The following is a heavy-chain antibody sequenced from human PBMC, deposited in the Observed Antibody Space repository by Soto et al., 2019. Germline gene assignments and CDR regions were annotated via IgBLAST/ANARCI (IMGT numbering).Heavy chain of an antibody. Sequence: SGPTLVNPTQTLTLTCTFSGFSLSTSGVGVGWIRQPPGKALEWLALIYWNDDKRYSPSLKSRLTITKDTSKNQVVLTMTNMDPVDTATYYCAHLYYYDSSGYYHHFDYWGQGTLVTVSS. CDR2: IYWNDDK. D-gene: IGHD3-22*01. CDR1: GFSLSTSGVG. CDR3: AHLYYYDSSGYYHHFDY. V-gene: IGHV2-5*01. J-gene: IGHJ4*02.